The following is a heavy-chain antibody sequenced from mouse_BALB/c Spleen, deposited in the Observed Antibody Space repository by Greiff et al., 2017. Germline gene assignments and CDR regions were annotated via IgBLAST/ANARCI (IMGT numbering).Heavy chain of an antibody. D-gene: IGHD2-4*01. CDR3: ARDGITYYAMDY. CDR2: IYYSGTI. CDR1: GISITTGNYR. V-gene: IGHV3-5*02. Sequence: EVKLMESGPGLVKPSQTVSLTCTVTGISITTGNYRWSWIRQFPGNKLEWIGYIYYSGTITYNPSLTSRTTITRDTSKNQFFLEMNSLTAEDTATYYCARDGITYYAMDYWGQGTSVTVSS. J-gene: IGHJ4*01.